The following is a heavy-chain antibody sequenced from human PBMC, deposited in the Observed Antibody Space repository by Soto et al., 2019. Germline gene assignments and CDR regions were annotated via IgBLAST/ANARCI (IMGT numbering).Heavy chain of an antibody. CDR1: GGSISSGDYY. CDR2: IYNSGST. V-gene: IGHV4-31*03. J-gene: IGHJ6*02. CDR3: ARGGSWAYYYYYGMDV. D-gene: IGHD2-15*01. Sequence: PSETLSLTCTVPGGSISSGDYYWSWIRQHPGKGLEWIGHIYNSGSTYYNPSLKSRVTISVDTSKNQFSLKLNSVTAADTAVYYCARGGSWAYYYYYGMDVWGQGTTVTVSS.